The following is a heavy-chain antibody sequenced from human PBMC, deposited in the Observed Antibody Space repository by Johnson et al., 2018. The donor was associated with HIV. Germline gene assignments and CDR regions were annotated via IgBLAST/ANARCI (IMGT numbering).Heavy chain of an antibody. V-gene: IGHV3-30*18. CDR3: AKDPGSGSPGAFDI. CDR2: ISYDGSNK. Sequence: QVQLVESGGGLVQPGGSLRLSCAASGFTVSSNYMSWVRQAPGKGLEWVAVISYDGSNKYYADSVKGRFTISRDNSKNTLYLQMNSLRAEDTAVYYCAKDPGSGSPGAFDIWGQGTMVTVAS. J-gene: IGHJ3*02. CDR1: GFTVSSNY. D-gene: IGHD1-26*01.